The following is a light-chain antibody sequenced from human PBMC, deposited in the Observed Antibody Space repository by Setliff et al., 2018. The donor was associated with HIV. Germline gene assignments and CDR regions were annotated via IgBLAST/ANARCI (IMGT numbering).Light chain of an antibody. J-gene: IGLJ1*01. V-gene: IGLV1-40*01. CDR2: GNS. CDR1: SSNIGAGYD. Sequence: QSVLTQPPLVSGAPGQRVTISCTGSSSNIGAGYDVHWYQQLPGTAPKLLIYGNSNRPSGVPDRFSGSKSGTSASLAITGLQAEDEADYYCQSYDSSLGPVFGTGTKVTVL. CDR3: QSYDSSLGPV.